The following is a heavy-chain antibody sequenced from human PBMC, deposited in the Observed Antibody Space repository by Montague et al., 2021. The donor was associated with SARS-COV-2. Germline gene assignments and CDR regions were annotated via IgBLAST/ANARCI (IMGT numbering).Heavy chain of an antibody. CDR3: AREGLNNWFDP. V-gene: IGHV4-59*01. CDR2: IYYRGST. CDR1: NGSISSYY. Sequence: SETLSLTCTVSNGSISSYYWSWVRQPPGKRLGWICYIYYRGSTNYNPSLEGRVTMSVDTAKNQFSLKLRSVTAADTAVYFCAREGLNNWFDPWGQGTLVIVSS. J-gene: IGHJ5*02.